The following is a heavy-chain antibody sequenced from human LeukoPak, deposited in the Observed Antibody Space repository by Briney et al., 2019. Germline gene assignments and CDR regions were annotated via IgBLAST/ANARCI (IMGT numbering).Heavy chain of an antibody. CDR1: GYTFTSYY. CDR2: INPSGGST. D-gene: IGHD3-3*01. Sequence: ASVKVSCKASGYTFTSYYMHWVRQAPGQGLEWMGIINPSGGSTSYAQKFQGRVTMTTDTSTSTAYMELRSLRSDDTAVYYCARDWTDYDYYFDYWGQGTLVTVSS. CDR3: ARDWTDYDYYFDY. V-gene: IGHV1-46*01. J-gene: IGHJ4*02.